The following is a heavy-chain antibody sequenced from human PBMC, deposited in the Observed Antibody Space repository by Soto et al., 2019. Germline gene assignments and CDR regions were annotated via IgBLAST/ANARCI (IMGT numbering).Heavy chain of an antibody. D-gene: IGHD3-10*01. CDR3: ATERNYKRFDP. CDR1: GGSISSYY. Sequence: SETLCLTCTVSGGSISSYYWSWIRQPPGKGLEWIGYIYYSGSTNYNPSLKSRVTISVDTSKNQFSLKLSSVTAADTAVYYCATERNYKRFDPWGQGNLVTVYS. J-gene: IGHJ5*02. CDR2: IYYSGST. V-gene: IGHV4-59*01.